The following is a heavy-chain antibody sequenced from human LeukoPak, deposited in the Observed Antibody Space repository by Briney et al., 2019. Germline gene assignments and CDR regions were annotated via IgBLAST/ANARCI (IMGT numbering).Heavy chain of an antibody. V-gene: IGHV4-34*01. Sequence: SETLSLTCAVYGGSFSGYYWSWIRQPPGKGLEWIGEINHSGSTNYNPSLKSRVTISVDTSKNQFSLKLSSVTAADTAVYYCGLRVGGITGTIDYWGQGTLVTVSS. CDR3: GLRVGGITGTIDY. CDR1: GGSFSGYY. D-gene: IGHD1-20*01. J-gene: IGHJ4*02. CDR2: INHSGST.